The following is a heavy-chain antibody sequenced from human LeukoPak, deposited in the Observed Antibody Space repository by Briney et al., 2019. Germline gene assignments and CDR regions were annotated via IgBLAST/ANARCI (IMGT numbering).Heavy chain of an antibody. V-gene: IGHV1-69*13. CDR2: IIPIFGTA. CDR1: GGTFSSYA. J-gene: IGHJ3*02. Sequence: SVKVSCKASGGTFSSYAISWVRQAPGQGLEWMGGIIPIFGTANYAQKFQGRVTITADESTSTAYMELSSLRSEDTAVYYCARELPMVRGVTGIWGQGTMVTVSS. CDR3: ARELPMVRGVTGI. D-gene: IGHD3-10*01.